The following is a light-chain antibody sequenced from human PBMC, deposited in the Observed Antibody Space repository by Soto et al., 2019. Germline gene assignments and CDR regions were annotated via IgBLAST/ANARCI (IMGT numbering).Light chain of an antibody. CDR2: KAS. V-gene: IGKV1-5*03. CDR1: QSISSW. CDR3: QQYNTYSRT. J-gene: IGKJ1*01. Sequence: DILMTQSLSTLSASVGDRVTSACRASQSISSWLAWYQHKPGKAPNLLIYKASSLKSGVPSRFSGSGSGTEFTLTISSLQPDDFATYYCQQYNTYSRTFGQGTKVEFK.